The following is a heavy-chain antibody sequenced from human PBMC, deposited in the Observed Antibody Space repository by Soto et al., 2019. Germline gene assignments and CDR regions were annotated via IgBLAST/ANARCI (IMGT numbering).Heavy chain of an antibody. CDR1: GFTFSSYA. CDR3: AKAYYYDSSGYYRYYYGMDV. D-gene: IGHD3-22*01. J-gene: IGHJ6*02. CDR2: ISGSGGST. V-gene: IGHV3-23*01. Sequence: HPGGSLRLSCAASGFTFSSYAMSWVRQAPGKGLEWVSAISGSGGSTYYADSVKGRFTISRDNSKNTLYLQMNSLRAEDTAVYYCAKAYYYDSSGYYRYYYGMDVWGQGTTVTVSS.